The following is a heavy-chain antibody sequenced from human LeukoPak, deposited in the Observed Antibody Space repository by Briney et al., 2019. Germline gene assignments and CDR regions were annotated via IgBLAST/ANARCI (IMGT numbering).Heavy chain of an antibody. CDR1: GFTFSSYA. D-gene: IGHD5-24*01. CDR3: AKGRDGYNPKYYFDY. V-gene: IGHV3-23*01. CDR2: ISGSGGST. Sequence: PGGSLRLSCAASGFTFSSYAMSWVRQAPGKGLEWVSAISGSGGSTYYADSVKGRFTISRDNSKNTLYLQMNSLRAEDTALYYCAKGRDGYNPKYYFDYWGQGTLVTVSS. J-gene: IGHJ4*02.